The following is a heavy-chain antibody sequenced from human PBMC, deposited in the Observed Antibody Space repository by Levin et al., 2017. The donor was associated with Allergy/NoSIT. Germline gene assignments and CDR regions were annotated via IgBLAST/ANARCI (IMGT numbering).Heavy chain of an antibody. CDR1: GGTFSSYA. D-gene: IGHD5-24*01. J-gene: IGHJ5*02. V-gene: IGHV1-69*13. Sequence: SVKVSCKASGGTFSSYAISWVRQAPGQGLEWMGGIIPIFGTANYAQKFQGRVTITADESTSTAYMELSSLRSEDTAVYYCARYFRAVEMATIGQTALYNWFDPWGQGTLVTVSS. CDR3: ARYFRAVEMATIGQTALYNWFDP. CDR2: IIPIFGTA.